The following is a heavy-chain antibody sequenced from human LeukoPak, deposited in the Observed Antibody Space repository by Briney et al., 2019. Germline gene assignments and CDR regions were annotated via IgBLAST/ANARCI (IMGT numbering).Heavy chain of an antibody. CDR3: ARGYYYGSGSYYNPPGGYYYYYMDV. V-gene: IGHV1-69*13. D-gene: IGHD3-10*01. Sequence: SVKVSXKASGGTFSSYAISWVRQAPGQGLEWMGGIIPIFGTANYAQKFQGRVTITADESTSTAYLELSSLRSEDTAVYYCARGYYYGSGSYYNPPGGYYYYYMDVWGKGTTVTVSS. J-gene: IGHJ6*03. CDR2: IIPIFGTA. CDR1: GGTFSSYA.